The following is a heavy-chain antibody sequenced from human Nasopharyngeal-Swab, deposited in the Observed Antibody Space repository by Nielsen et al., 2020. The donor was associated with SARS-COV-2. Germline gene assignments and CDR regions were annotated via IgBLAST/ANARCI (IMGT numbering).Heavy chain of an antibody. D-gene: IGHD1-26*01. V-gene: IGHV4-31*03. CDR2: IYYSGST. CDR1: GGSISSGGYY. Sequence: SETLSLTCTVSGGSISSGGYYWSWIRQHPGKGLEWIGYIYYSGSTYYNPSLKSRVTISVDTSKNQFSLKLSSVTAADTAVYYCARGPRIVGATTPDWFDPWGQGTLVTVSS. J-gene: IGHJ5*02. CDR3: ARGPRIVGATTPDWFDP.